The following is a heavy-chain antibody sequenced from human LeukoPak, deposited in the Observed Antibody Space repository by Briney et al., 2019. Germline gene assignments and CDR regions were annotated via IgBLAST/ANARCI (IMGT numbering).Heavy chain of an antibody. CDR2: INHSGST. D-gene: IGHD3-22*01. V-gene: IGHV4-34*01. CDR1: GGSFSGYY. Sequence: PSETLSLTCAVYGGSFSGYYWSWIRQPPGKGLEWIGEINHSGSTNYNPSLKSRVTISVDTSKNQFSLKLSSVTAADTAVYYCATSYYYDSSGYLGPPFDYWGQGTLVTVSS. CDR3: ATSYYYDSSGYLGPPFDY. J-gene: IGHJ4*02.